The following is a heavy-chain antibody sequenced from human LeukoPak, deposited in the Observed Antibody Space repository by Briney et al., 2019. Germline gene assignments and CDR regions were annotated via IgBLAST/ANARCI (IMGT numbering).Heavy chain of an antibody. Sequence: SETLSLTCAVYGGSFSGYYWSWIRQPPGKGLEWIGEINHSGSTNYNPSLKSRVTISVDTSKNQFSLKLSSETAADTAVYYCARLRETFDAFDIWGQGTMVTVSS. V-gene: IGHV4-34*01. CDR2: INHSGST. J-gene: IGHJ3*02. CDR1: GGSFSGYY. CDR3: ARLRETFDAFDI.